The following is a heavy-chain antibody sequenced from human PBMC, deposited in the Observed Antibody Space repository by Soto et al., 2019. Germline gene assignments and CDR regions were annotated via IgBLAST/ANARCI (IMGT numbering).Heavy chain of an antibody. CDR1: GYTFTIYC. J-gene: IGHJ6*02. CDR2: ISAYNGNT. CDR3: ARGLYYYGSGSQWEQRYGMDV. V-gene: IGHV1-18*01. D-gene: IGHD3-10*01. Sequence: ASVKVSCKASGYTFTIYCISWVRQAPGQGLEWMGWISAYNGNTNYAQKLQGRVTMTTDTSTSTAYMELRSLRSDDTAVYYCARGLYYYGSGSQWEQRYGMDVWGQGTTVSVSS.